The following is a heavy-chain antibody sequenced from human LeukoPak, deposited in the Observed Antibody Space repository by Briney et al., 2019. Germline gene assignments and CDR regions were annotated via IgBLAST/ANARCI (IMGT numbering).Heavy chain of an antibody. CDR3: ARQMRREPLDY. D-gene: IGHD1-26*01. J-gene: IGHJ4*02. CDR2: IYYSGST. V-gene: IGHV4-39*01. CDR1: GXSISSSSYY. Sequence: PSETLSLTWTVSGXSISSSSYYWGWIRQPPGKGLEWIVSIYYSGSTYYNPSLKSRVAISVDTSKNQFSLKLSSVTAADTAVYYCARQMRREPLDYWGRGTLVTVSP.